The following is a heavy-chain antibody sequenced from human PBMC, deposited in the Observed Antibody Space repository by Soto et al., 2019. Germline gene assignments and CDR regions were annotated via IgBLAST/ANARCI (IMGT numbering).Heavy chain of an antibody. D-gene: IGHD3-3*01. V-gene: IGHV1-8*01. J-gene: IGHJ5*01. Sequence: QVQLVQSGAELKKPGASVKVSCKASGYTFTTFDINWVRQAAGQGLEWMGWMNPNRGDTGYAEKLEGRVTMTRDASISTAYMELTSQRSEDTAVYYCARGIDVGFGVITTRLDSWGQGTLVTVSS. CDR2: MNPNRGDT. CDR3: ARGIDVGFGVITTRLDS. CDR1: GYTFTTFD.